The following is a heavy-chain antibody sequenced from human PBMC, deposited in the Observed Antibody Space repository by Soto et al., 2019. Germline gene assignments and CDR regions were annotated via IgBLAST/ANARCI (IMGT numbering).Heavy chain of an antibody. CDR1: GYTFTSYY. CDR3: AISQGYCSGGSCPTTPFYYYYGMDV. V-gene: IGHV1-46*01. Sequence: GASVKVSCKASGYTFTSYYMHWVRQAPGQGLEWMGIINPSGGNTSYAQNFQGRVTMTRDTSTSTVYMELSSLRSEDTAVYYCAISQGYCSGGSCPTTPFYYYYGMDVWGQGTTVTVS. D-gene: IGHD2-15*01. J-gene: IGHJ6*02. CDR2: INPSGGNT.